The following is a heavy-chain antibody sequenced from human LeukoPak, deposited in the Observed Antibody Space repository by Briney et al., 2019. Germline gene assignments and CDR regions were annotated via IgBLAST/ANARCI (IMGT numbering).Heavy chain of an antibody. V-gene: IGHV3-23*01. CDR2: ISGIGGST. CDR3: AKHNKAAAILGIDY. J-gene: IGHJ4*02. D-gene: IGHD2-2*02. CDR1: GFTFSSYA. Sequence: PGGSLRLSCAASGFTFSSYAMSWVRQAPGKGLEWVSSISGIGGSTYYADSVQGRFTISRDNSKNTLYLQMNSLRAEDTAVYYCAKHNKAAAILGIDYWGQGTLVTVSS.